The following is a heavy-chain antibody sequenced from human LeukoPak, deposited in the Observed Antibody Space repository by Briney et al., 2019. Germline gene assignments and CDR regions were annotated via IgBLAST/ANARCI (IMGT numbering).Heavy chain of an antibody. CDR3: AGGLLEAQGWLQWLGTVYSMDV. J-gene: IGHJ6*02. V-gene: IGHV3-11*01. D-gene: IGHD6-19*01. CDR2: MSSRSGII. CDR1: GFNFSDYY. Sequence: GGSLRLSCVASGFNFSDYYMNWIRQSPGRGLEWISYMSSRSGIIYYADSVKGRFTISRDNARNSLYLQMNSLRVDDTAVYYCAGGLLEAQGWLQWLGTVYSMDVWGQGTPVTVSS.